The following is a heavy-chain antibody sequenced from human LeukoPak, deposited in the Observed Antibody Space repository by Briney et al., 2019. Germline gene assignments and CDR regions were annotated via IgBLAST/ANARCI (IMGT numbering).Heavy chain of an antibody. D-gene: IGHD3-16*01. CDR1: GFTFSNYA. CDR2: ISYDGSNK. J-gene: IGHJ4*02. V-gene: IGHV3-30*03. CDR3: ARDVGGDY. Sequence: PGRSLRLSCAASGFTFSNYAIHWVRQAPGKGLEWVAFISYDGSNKYYANSVKGRFTISRDSSKNTLYLQMNSLRAEDTAVYYCARDVGGDYWGQGTLVTVSS.